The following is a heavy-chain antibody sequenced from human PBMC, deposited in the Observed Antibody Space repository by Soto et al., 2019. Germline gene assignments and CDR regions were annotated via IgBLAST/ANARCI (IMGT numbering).Heavy chain of an antibody. V-gene: IGHV4-34*01. CDR2: INHSGST. CDR1: GGSFSGYD. D-gene: IGHD2-8*02. J-gene: IGHJ4*02. Sequence: PSETLSLTCAVYGGSFSGYDWTWIHQPPGTGLEWIGEINHSGSTNYNPSLKSRVTISVDTSKNQFSLKLTSVTAADTAVYYCARDKITGLFDYWGQGTLVTVSS. CDR3: ARDKITGLFDY.